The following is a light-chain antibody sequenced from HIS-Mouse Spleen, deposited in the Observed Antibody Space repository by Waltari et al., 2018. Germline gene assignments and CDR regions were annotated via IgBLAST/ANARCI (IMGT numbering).Light chain of an antibody. Sequence: QSALTQPASVSGSPGQSITIPCPGTSSDVGSYNLVSWYQQHPGKAHKLMIYEGSKRPSGVSNRFSGSKSGNTASLTISGLQAEDEADYYCCSYAGSSTWVFGGGTKLTVL. J-gene: IGLJ3*02. CDR1: SSDVGSYNL. CDR2: EGS. CDR3: CSYAGSSTWV. V-gene: IGLV2-23*01.